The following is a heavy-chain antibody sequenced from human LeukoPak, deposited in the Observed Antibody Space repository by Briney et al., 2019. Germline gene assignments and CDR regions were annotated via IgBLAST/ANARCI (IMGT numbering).Heavy chain of an antibody. CDR3: ASLDPPDSIPGFQH. CDR2: IIPIFGTA. Sequence: SVKVSCKASGGTFSSYAISWVRQAPGQGLEWMGGIIPIFGTANYAQKFQGRVTITADESTSTAYMELSSLRSEDTAVYYCASLDPPDSIPGFQHWGQGTLVTVSS. J-gene: IGHJ1*01. CDR1: GGTFSSYA. D-gene: IGHD3-22*01. V-gene: IGHV1-69*13.